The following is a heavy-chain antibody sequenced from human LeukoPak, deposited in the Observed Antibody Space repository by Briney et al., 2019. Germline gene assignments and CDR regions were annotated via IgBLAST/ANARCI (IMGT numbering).Heavy chain of an antibody. CDR1: GSTFSDYY. Sequence: SGGSLRLSCAASGSTFSDYYMSWIRQAPGKGLEWVSYISSSSYYTNYADSVKGRFTISRDNAKNSLYLQMNSLRAEDTAVYYCARDADIAAAGTRYNWFDPWGQGTLVIVSS. CDR3: ARDADIAAAGTRYNWFDP. J-gene: IGHJ5*02. CDR2: ISSSSYYT. D-gene: IGHD6-13*01. V-gene: IGHV3-11*06.